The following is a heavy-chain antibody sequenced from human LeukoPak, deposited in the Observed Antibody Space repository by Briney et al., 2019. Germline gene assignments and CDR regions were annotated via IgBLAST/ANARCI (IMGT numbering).Heavy chain of an antibody. V-gene: IGHV3-21*04. Sequence: PGGSLKLSCAASGFTFSSYSMNWVRQAPGKGLEWVSSISSSSSYIYFADSVKGRFTISRDNSKNTLYLQMNSLRAEDTAVYYCAKGYSSSWYFLAFDYWGQGTLVTVSS. CDR3: AKGYSSSWYFLAFDY. CDR2: ISSSSSYI. D-gene: IGHD6-13*01. CDR1: GFTFSSYS. J-gene: IGHJ4*02.